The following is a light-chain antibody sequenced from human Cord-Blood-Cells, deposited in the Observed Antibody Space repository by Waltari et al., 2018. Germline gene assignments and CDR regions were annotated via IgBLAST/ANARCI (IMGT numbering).Light chain of an antibody. J-gene: IGLJ2*01. Sequence: QSALTQPASVSGSPGQSITISCTGTSSDVGSYNLVSWYQQHPGKAPKLMIYEGSKRPSGVSNRFSGSKSGNTASLTISELQAEDEADYYCFSYAGSSTVLFGGGTKLTVL. CDR1: SSDVGSYNL. CDR2: EGS. CDR3: FSYAGSSTVL. V-gene: IGLV2-23*01.